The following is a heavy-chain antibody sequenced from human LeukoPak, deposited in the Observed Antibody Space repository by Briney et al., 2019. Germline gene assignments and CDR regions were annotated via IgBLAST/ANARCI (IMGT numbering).Heavy chain of an antibody. CDR2: IYYSGST. CDR1: GFTFSSYE. D-gene: IGHD3-22*01. CDR3: ARQKTYYDSSGYHYFDY. V-gene: IGHV4-39*01. Sequence: GSLRLSCAASGFTFSSYEMNWVRQPPGKGLEWIGSIYYSGSTYYNPSLKSRVTISVDTSKNQFSLKLSSVTAADTAVYYCARQKTYYDSSGYHYFDYWGQGTLVTVSS. J-gene: IGHJ4*02.